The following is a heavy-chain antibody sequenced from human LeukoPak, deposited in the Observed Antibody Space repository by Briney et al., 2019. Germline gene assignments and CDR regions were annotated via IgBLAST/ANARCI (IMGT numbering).Heavy chain of an antibody. CDR2: INHSGST. CDR1: GGSFSGYY. J-gene: IGHJ6*02. Sequence: SETLSFTCAVYGGSFSGYYWSWIRQPPGKGLEWIGEINHSGSTNYNPSLKSRVTISVDTSKNQFSLKLSSVTAADTAVYYCARFPTRSGSYASYYYGMDVWGQGTTVTVSS. V-gene: IGHV4-34*01. D-gene: IGHD3-10*01. CDR3: ARFPTRSGSYASYYYGMDV.